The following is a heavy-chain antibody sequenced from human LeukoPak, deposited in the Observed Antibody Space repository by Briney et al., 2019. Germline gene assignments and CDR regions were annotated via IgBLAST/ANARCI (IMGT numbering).Heavy chain of an antibody. CDR3: AKSTYYGSGSYYGLDS. J-gene: IGHJ4*02. CDR1: GFSFSTYG. CDR2: IRNNK. D-gene: IGHD3-10*01. Sequence: PGGSLRLSCAASGFSFSTYGLHWVRHTPGKGLEWVAFIRNNKYYADSVKGRFTISRDNSKNTLYLKMNSLRAEDTAVYYCAKSTYYGSGSYYGLDSWGLGTLVTVSS. V-gene: IGHV3-30*02.